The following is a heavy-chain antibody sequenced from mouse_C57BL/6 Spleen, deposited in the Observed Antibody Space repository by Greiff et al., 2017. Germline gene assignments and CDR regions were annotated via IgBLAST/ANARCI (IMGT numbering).Heavy chain of an antibody. J-gene: IGHJ4*01. D-gene: IGHD2-4*01. Sequence: QVQLQQSGPELVKPGASVKISCKASGYAFSSSWMNWVKQRPGKGLEWIGRIYPGDGDTNYNGKFKGKATLTADKSSSTAYMQLSSLTSEDSAVYFCARRGLRDYYAMDYWGQGTSVTVSS. CDR3: ARRGLRDYYAMDY. CDR1: GYAFSSSW. V-gene: IGHV1-82*01. CDR2: IYPGDGDT.